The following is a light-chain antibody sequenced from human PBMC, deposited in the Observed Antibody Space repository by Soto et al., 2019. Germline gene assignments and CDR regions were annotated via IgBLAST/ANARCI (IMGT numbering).Light chain of an antibody. J-gene: IGKJ3*01. V-gene: IGKV1-17*01. CDR1: QDIGND. CDR2: ASS. Sequence: DIQMTQSPSSLSASVGDRVTITCRASQDIGNDLDWYQQKPGKAPKRLIYASSSLQSGAPARFSGTGSGTEFTFTVSSLLPEDYATYYCLQHNSIPFTFGPGTKVDV. CDR3: LQHNSIPFT.